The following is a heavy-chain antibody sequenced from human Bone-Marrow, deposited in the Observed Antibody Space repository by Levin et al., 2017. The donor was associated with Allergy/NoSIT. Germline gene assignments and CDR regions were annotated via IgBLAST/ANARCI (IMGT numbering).Heavy chain of an antibody. CDR1: GFTVSSNY. Sequence: GGSLRLSCAASGFTVSSNYMSWVRQAPGKGLEWVSVIYSGGSTYYADSVKGRFTISRDNSKNTLYLQMNSLRAEDTAVYYCASVTGEGSGYYYGMDVWGQGTTVTVSS. D-gene: IGHD3-22*01. J-gene: IGHJ6*02. CDR3: ASVTGEGSGYYYGMDV. CDR2: IYSGGST. V-gene: IGHV3-53*01.